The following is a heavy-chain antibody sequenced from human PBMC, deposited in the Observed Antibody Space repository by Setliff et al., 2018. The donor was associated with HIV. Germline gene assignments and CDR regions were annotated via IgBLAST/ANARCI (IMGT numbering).Heavy chain of an antibody. Sequence: GGSLRLSCAASGFTFSSYEMNWVRQAPGKGLEWVSYISSSGSTIYYADSVKGRFITFRDNAKNSLYLQMNSLRAEDTAVYYCARESYDYGYNDWGQGTLVTVSS. CDR2: ISSSGSTI. V-gene: IGHV3-48*03. CDR3: ARESYDYGYND. CDR1: GFTFSSYE. J-gene: IGHJ4*02. D-gene: IGHD5-18*01.